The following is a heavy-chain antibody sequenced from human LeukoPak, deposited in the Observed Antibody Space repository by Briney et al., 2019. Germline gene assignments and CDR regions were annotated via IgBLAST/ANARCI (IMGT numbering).Heavy chain of an antibody. CDR2: IYYSGST. J-gene: IGHJ1*01. D-gene: IGHD6-19*01. CDR1: GGSISSYY. V-gene: IGHV4-59*01. CDR3: ARDGFGSGPGEYYFQH. Sequence: SETLSLTCTVSGGSISSYYWSWIRQPPGKGLEWIGYIYYSGSTNYNPSLKSRVTISVDTSKNQFSLKLSSVTAADTAVYYCARDGFGSGPGEYYFQHWGQGTLVTVSS.